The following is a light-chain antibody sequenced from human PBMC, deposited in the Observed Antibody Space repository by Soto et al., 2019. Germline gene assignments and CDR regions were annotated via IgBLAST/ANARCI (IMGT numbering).Light chain of an antibody. CDR3: QQFGSSPGFT. CDR1: QSINNRY. V-gene: IGKV3-20*01. Sequence: EIVLTQSPGTLSLSPGERATLSCRASQSINNRYLAWYQQKPGQAPRLLIYGASSRATGIPDRFSGSGSGTDFTLTISRLEPEDIAVYYCQQFGSSPGFTFGPETKVDMK. J-gene: IGKJ3*01. CDR2: GAS.